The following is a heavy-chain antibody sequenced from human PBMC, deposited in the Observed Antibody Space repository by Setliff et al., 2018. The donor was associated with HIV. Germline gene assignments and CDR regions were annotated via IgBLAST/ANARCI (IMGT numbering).Heavy chain of an antibody. D-gene: IGHD3-10*01. CDR2: ISAYNGNT. Sequence: GASVKVSCKASGYTFTNYGISWVRQAPGQGLEWMGWISAYNGNTNYAQKFQGRVTMTRDTSTSTVYMELSSLRSEDTAVYYCARVEYYYDSWSSSDPPYYFDNWGQGTLVTVSS. CDR1: GYTFTNYG. J-gene: IGHJ4*02. V-gene: IGHV1-18*01. CDR3: ARVEYYYDSWSSSDPPYYFDN.